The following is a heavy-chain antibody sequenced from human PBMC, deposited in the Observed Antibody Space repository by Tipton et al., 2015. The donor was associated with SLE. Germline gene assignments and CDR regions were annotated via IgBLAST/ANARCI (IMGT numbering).Heavy chain of an antibody. J-gene: IGHJ6*02. Sequence: TLSLTCTVSGDSITSHYWSWIRQSAGKGLEWIGRIYHSGSTNYNPSLNSRVTMSVDTSKNQFSLKVTSVTAADTAVYYCASGYGMDVWGQGTTVTVSS. CDR2: IYHSGST. CDR1: GDSITSHY. CDR3: ASGYGMDV. V-gene: IGHV4-4*07.